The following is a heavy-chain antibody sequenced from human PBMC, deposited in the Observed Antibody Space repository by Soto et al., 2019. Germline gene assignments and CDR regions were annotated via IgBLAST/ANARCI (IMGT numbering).Heavy chain of an antibody. D-gene: IGHD1-1*01. CDR3: ARGGLGGTVDY. CDR2: IHSDGSGT. Sequence: EVQLVESGGGLVQPGGSLRLSCAASGFIFRTYWMHWVRQAPGKGLVWVSRIHSDGSGTNYAESVKGRFTISRDNAKNTLYLQMNSLRAEDTAVYYCARGGLGGTVDYWSQGTLVTVSS. J-gene: IGHJ4*02. V-gene: IGHV3-74*01. CDR1: GFIFRTYW.